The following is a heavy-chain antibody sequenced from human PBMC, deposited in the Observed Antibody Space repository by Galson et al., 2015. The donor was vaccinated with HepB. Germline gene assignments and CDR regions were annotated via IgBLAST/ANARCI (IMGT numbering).Heavy chain of an antibody. Sequence: TLSLTCAVSGGSISSGGYSWSWIRQPPGKGLEWIGYIYYSGSTYYNPSLKSRVTISVDTSKNQFSLKLSSVTAADTAVYYCASGGETYYYDSSGYDAFDIWGQGTMVTVSS. V-gene: IGHV4-30-4*07. CDR3: ASGGETYYYDSSGYDAFDI. J-gene: IGHJ3*02. D-gene: IGHD3-22*01. CDR1: GGSISSGGYS. CDR2: IYYSGST.